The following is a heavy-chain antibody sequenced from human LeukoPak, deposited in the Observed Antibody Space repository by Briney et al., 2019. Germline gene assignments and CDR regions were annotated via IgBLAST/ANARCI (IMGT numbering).Heavy chain of an antibody. CDR1: GGSISSYY. CDR2: IYYSGST. V-gene: IGHV4-59*01. J-gene: IGHJ5*02. D-gene: IGHD3-22*01. CDR3: ARDFNYDSSGYLYNWFDP. Sequence: SETQSLTCTVSGGSISSYYWSWIRQPPGKGLEWIGYIYYSGSTNYNPSPKSRVTISVDTTKNQFSLKLSSVTAADTAVYYCARDFNYDSSGYLYNWFDPWGQGTLVTVSS.